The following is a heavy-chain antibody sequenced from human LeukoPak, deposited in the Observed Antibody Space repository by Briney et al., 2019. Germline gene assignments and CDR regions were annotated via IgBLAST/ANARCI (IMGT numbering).Heavy chain of an antibody. V-gene: IGHV4-39*01. CDR3: AGHRHSPDFVY. CDR2: ISYSGST. CDR1: GGSISSSVYY. Sequence: SETLSLTCTVSGGSISSSVYYWAWVRQPPGKGLEWIGSISYSGSTYYGPSLKSRVTISVDTSKNQFSLNLNSVTAADVAVYYCAGHRHSPDFVYWGQGTLVTVSS. J-gene: IGHJ4*02.